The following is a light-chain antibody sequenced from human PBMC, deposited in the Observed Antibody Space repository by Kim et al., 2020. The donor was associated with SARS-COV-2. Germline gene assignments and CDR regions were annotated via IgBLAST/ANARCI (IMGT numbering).Light chain of an antibody. Sequence: ETVMTQSPATLSVSPGERATLSCRASQSIASSLAWYQQKPGQAPRLLIYGASTRATGISARFSGSGSGTEFTLTLSSLQSEDFAVYYCQQYNSWPRTFGQGTRLEIK. J-gene: IGKJ5*01. CDR3: QQYNSWPRT. V-gene: IGKV3-15*01. CDR2: GAS. CDR1: QSIASS.